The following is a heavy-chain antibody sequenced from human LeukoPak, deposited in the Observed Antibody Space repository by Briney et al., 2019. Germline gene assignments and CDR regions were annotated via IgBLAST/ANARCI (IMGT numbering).Heavy chain of an antibody. CDR2: IVLGSGNT. J-gene: IGHJ4*02. CDR1: GFTFSTSP. V-gene: IGHV1-58*02. D-gene: IGHD3-22*01. Sequence: GTSVKVSYKASGFTFSTSPMLWVRQARGKRRDWIGWIVLGSGNTNYAQKFQERVTITRDMSTTTAYMELSRLESEDTAVYYCVAGSQYYESSDYYQGWGQGTLVTVSS. CDR3: VAGSQYYESSDYYQG.